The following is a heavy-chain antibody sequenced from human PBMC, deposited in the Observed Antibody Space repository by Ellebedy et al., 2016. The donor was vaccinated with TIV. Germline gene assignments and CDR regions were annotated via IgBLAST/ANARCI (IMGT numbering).Heavy chain of an antibody. CDR1: GYTFSSYY. CDR3: ARDHCGGDCYNDFIYYYYGMDV. V-gene: IGHV1-46*01. CDR2: INPSGGRT. D-gene: IGHD2-21*02. J-gene: IGHJ6*02. Sequence: ASVKVSCKASGYTFSSYYMHWVRQAPGQGLEWMGVINPSGGRTSYAQKLQGRVTMTRDTSTSTAYMELRSLRSDDTAVYYCARDHCGGDCYNDFIYYYYGMDVWGQGTTVTVSS.